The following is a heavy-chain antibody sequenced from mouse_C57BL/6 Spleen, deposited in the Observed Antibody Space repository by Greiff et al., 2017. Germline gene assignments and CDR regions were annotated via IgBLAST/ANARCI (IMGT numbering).Heavy chain of an antibody. J-gene: IGHJ4*01. CDR2: IWSGGST. CDR3: ARSQTIVTTRAMDY. Sequence: VQLQESGPGLVQPSQSLSITCTVSGFSLTSYGVHWVRQSPGKGLEWLGVIWSGGSTDYNAAFISSMSISKNNSKSQVFFKMNSLQVDDTTMYYSARSQTIVTTRAMDYGGQGTSVTVSS. V-gene: IGHV2-2*01. CDR1: GFSLTSYG. D-gene: IGHD2-5*01.